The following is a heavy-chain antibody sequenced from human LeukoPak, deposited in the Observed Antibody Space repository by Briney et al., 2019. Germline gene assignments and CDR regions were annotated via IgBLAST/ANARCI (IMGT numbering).Heavy chain of an antibody. Sequence: GGSLRLSCAASGFTFSSYAMSWVRQAPVKGLEWVSAISGSGGSTYYADSVKGRFTISRDNSKNTLYLQMNSLRAEDTAVYYCAKDEGIFGVVIHTLLDYWGQGTLVTVSS. CDR3: AKDEGIFGVVIHTLLDY. D-gene: IGHD3-3*01. CDR1: GFTFSSYA. J-gene: IGHJ4*02. CDR2: ISGSGGST. V-gene: IGHV3-23*01.